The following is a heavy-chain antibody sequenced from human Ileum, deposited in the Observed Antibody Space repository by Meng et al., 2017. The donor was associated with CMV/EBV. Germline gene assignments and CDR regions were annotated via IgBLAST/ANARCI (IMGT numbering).Heavy chain of an antibody. CDR2: IRFDGSNK. CDR1: GFTFSSYG. CDR3: AKDALYDFWSGYYYFYGLDV. D-gene: IGHD3-3*01. Sequence: GESLKISCAASGFTFSSYGIHRVRQAPGKGLEWVAFIRFDGSNKYYTDSVKGRFTISRDNSKNTLYLQMNSLRAEDTAMYYCAKDALYDFWSGYYYFYGLDVWGQGTMVTVSS. V-gene: IGHV3-30*02. J-gene: IGHJ6*02.